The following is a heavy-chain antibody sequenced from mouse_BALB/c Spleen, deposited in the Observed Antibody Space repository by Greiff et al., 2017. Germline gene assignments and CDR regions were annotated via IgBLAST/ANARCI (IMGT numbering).Heavy chain of an antibody. CDR3: AGECAFMAY. CDR2: ISSGSSTI. J-gene: IGHJ3*01. D-gene: IGHD1-1*01. V-gene: IGHV5-17*02. Sequence: DVMLVESGGGLVQPGGSRKLSCAASGFTFSSFGMHWVRQAPEQGLEWVAYISSGSSTIYYADTVKGRFTISRNNPKITLFLQMTRLRSEDTAMYYCAGECAFMAYWGQGTLVTVSA. CDR1: GFTFSSFG.